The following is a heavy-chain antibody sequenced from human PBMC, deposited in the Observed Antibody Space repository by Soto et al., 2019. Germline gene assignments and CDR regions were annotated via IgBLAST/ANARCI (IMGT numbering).Heavy chain of an antibody. J-gene: IGHJ4*02. CDR2: ISGSGGSK. Sequence: PGGSLRLSCAASGFTFSSYAMSWVRQAPGKGLEWVSAISGSGGSKYYADSVKGRFTISRDNSKNTLYLQMNTLRAEDTAVYYCAKDQYSGSPGKPDYWGQGTLVTVSS. D-gene: IGHD1-26*01. CDR3: AKDQYSGSPGKPDY. CDR1: GFTFSSYA. V-gene: IGHV3-23*01.